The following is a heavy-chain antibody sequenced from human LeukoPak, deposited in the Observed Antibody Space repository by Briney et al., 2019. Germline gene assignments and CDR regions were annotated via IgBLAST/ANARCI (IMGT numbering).Heavy chain of an antibody. J-gene: IGHJ4*02. Sequence: PGGSLRLSCTASGFIFSDYYMAWIRQAPGKGLDYGSYISGSRRYINYADSVKGRFTISRDNAQSSLFLQMSAQRVDDSAVYYCASSPGIATTGQTFDYWGPGTLVTVSS. CDR2: ISGSRRYI. CDR3: ASSPGIATTGQTFDY. V-gene: IGHV3-11*03. CDR1: GFIFSDYY. D-gene: IGHD6-13*01.